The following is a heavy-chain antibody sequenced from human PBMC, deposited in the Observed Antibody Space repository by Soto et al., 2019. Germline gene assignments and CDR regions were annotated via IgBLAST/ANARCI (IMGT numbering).Heavy chain of an antibody. V-gene: IGHV4-39*01. J-gene: IGHJ6*02. CDR1: GGSISSSSYY. D-gene: IGHD3-10*01. CDR3: AAHRITMVRGVIIYYYGMDV. CDR2: IYYSGST. Sequence: QLQLQESGPGLVKPSETLSLTCTVSGGSISSSSYYWGWIRQPPGKGLEWIGSIYYSGSTYYNPSLKSRVTISVDTAKNQFSLKLRYVTAADTAVYYCAAHRITMVRGVIIYYYGMDVWGQGTTVTVSS.